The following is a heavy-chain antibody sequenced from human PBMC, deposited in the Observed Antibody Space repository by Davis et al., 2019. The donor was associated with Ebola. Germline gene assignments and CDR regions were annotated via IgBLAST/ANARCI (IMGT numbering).Heavy chain of an antibody. CDR1: GGSISSYY. J-gene: IGHJ3*02. CDR2: IYYSGST. V-gene: IGHV4-59*01. CDR3: ARAPHDSSGIPTLGAFDI. Sequence: PGGPLRLSCTVSGGSISSYYWSWIRQPPGKGLEWIGYIYYSGSTNYNPSLKSRVTISVDTSKNQFSLKLSSVTAADTAVYYCARAPHDSSGIPTLGAFDIWGQGTMVTVSS. D-gene: IGHD3-22*01.